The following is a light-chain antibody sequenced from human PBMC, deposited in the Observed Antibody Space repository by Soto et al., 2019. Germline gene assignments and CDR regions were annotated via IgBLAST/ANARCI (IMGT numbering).Light chain of an antibody. CDR2: DVS. Sequence: THPASGNGVARGAIPIFKTGTSSDVGSHDLVSWYQQQSGKVPKLIIYDVSSRPSGVSNRFSGSKSGNTASLTISGLQAEDEADYYCSSFTSTTTYVFGTGSKVTVL. V-gene: IGLV2-14*02. CDR1: SSDVGSHDL. J-gene: IGLJ1*01. CDR3: SSFTSTTTYV.